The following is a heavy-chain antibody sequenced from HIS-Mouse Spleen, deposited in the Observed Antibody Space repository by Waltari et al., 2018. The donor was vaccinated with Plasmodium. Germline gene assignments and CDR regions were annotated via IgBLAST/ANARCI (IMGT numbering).Heavy chain of an antibody. D-gene: IGHD6-13*01. V-gene: IGHV4-34*01. Sequence: QVQLQQWGAGLLKPSETLSLTCAVYGGSFSGYYWSWIRQHPGKGLEWIGEINHSGSTNYNPSLKSRVTISVDTAKNQFSLKLSSVTAADTAVYYCARDPQDSVAAAGTRSWFDPWGQGTLVTVSS. CDR1: GGSFSGYY. CDR2: INHSGST. J-gene: IGHJ5*02. CDR3: ARDPQDSVAAAGTRSWFDP.